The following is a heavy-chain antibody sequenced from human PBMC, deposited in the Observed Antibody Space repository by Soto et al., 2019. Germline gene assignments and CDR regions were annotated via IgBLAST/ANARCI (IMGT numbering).Heavy chain of an antibody. V-gene: IGHV1-69*01. CDR2: ILPIFGTA. CDR1: GFTFSSYA. J-gene: IGHJ4*02. Sequence: QVQLVQSGAEVKKPGSSVKVSCKASGFTFSSYAISCVRQAPGQGLEWMGGILPIFGTANYAQKFQGRVTITADESTSTAYMELSSLSSEDTAVYYCCGWSGSLTLDYWGQGTLVTVSS. CDR3: CGWSGSLTLDY. D-gene: IGHD3-3*01.